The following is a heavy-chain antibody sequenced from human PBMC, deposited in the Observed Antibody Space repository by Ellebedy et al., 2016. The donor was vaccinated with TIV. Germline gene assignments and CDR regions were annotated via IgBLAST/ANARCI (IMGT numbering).Heavy chain of an antibody. CDR3: ARGSGITIFGVARRYYMDV. CDR1: GGSFSGYY. Sequence: GSLRLSXAVYGGSFSGYYWSWIRQPPGKGLEWIGEINHSGSTNYNPSLKSRVTISVDTSKNQFSLKLSSVTAADTAVYYCARGSGITIFGVARRYYMDVWGKGTTVTVSS. CDR2: INHSGST. D-gene: IGHD3-3*01. V-gene: IGHV4-34*01. J-gene: IGHJ6*03.